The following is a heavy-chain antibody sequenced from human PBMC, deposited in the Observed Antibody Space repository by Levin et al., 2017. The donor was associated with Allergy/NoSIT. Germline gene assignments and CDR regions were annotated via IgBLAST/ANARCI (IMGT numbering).Heavy chain of an antibody. Sequence: SETLSLTCAVYGGSFSGYYWSWIRQPPGKGLEWIGEINHSGSTNYNPSLKSRVTISVDTSKNQFSLKLSSVTAADTAVYYCARLPRGYCSGGSCPDRGLRGGKKKPYYMDVWGKGTTVTVSS. V-gene: IGHV4-34*01. CDR1: GGSFSGYY. D-gene: IGHD2-15*01. CDR2: INHSGST. CDR3: ARLPRGYCSGGSCPDRGLRGGKKKPYYMDV. J-gene: IGHJ6*03.